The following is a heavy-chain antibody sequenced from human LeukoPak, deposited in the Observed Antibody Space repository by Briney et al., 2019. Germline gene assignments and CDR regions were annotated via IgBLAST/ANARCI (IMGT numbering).Heavy chain of an antibody. J-gene: IGHJ4*02. CDR1: GGSISSGDYY. CDR2: IYYSGST. V-gene: IGHV4-30-4*08. D-gene: IGHD3-22*01. Sequence: PSETLSLTCTVSGGSISSGDYYWSWIRQPPGKGLEGIGYIYYSGSTYYNPSLKSRVTISVDTSKNQFSLKLSSVTAADTAVYYCARDVYDSSGYYVDYWGQGTLVTVSS. CDR3: ARDVYDSSGYYVDY.